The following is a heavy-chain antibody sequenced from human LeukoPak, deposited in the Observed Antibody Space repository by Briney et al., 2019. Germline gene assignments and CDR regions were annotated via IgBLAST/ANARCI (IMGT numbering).Heavy chain of an antibody. CDR1: GGSINSYY. Sequence: SETLSLTCTVSGGSINSYYWSWIRQPPGKGLEWVGYIYYSGSTNYNPSLKSRVTISVDTSNNKFSLKLTSLTAADTAVYYCVRHLSAGRPAFDIWGQGTMVTVSS. D-gene: IGHD2-15*01. CDR3: VRHLSAGRPAFDI. V-gene: IGHV4-59*08. J-gene: IGHJ3*02. CDR2: IYYSGST.